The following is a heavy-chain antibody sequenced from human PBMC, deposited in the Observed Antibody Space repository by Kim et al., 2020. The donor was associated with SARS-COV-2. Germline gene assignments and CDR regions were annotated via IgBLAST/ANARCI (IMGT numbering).Heavy chain of an antibody. D-gene: IGHD4-4*01. CDR3: ASLQPAFDP. Sequence: GSTIYNADPVKGRFTISRDNAKNSLYLQMNSLRAEDTAVYYCASLQPAFDPWGQGTLVTVSS. CDR2: GSTI. J-gene: IGHJ5*02. V-gene: IGHV3-11*04.